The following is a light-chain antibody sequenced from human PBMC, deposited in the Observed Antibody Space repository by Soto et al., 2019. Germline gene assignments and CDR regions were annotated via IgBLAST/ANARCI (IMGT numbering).Light chain of an antibody. CDR2: DAS. CDR1: QGISSA. CDR3: QQFNSYPVT. Sequence: AIQLTQSPSSLSASVADRVTITCRASQGISSALAWYQQKPGKAPKLLIYDASSLESGVPSRFSGSGSGTDFTLTISSLQPEDFATYYCQQFNSYPVTFGQGTRLEIK. J-gene: IGKJ5*01. V-gene: IGKV1-13*02.